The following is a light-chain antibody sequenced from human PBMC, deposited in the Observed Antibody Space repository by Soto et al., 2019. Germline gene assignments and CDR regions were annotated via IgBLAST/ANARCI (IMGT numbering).Light chain of an antibody. CDR3: QSYDSSLSGYV. V-gene: IGLV1-40*01. Sequence: QSVLTQPPSVSGAPGQRVTISCTGSSSNFGAGYDVHWYQQLPGTAPKLLIYGNSNRPSGVPDRFSGSKSGTSASLAITGLQAGDEADYYCQSYDSSLSGYVFRTGTKVTVL. CDR2: GNS. CDR1: SSNFGAGYD. J-gene: IGLJ1*01.